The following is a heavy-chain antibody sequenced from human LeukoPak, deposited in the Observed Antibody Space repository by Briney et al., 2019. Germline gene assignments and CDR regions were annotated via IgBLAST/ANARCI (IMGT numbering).Heavy chain of an antibody. D-gene: IGHD3-3*01. CDR3: AREGDFWSGYYTDYYYYMDV. Sequence: GGSLRLSCAASGFTVSSNYMSWVRQVPGKGLEWVSVIYSGGSTYYADSVKGRFTISRDNSKNSLYLQMNSLRAEDTAVYYCAREGDFWSGYYTDYYYYMDVWGKGTTVTVSS. V-gene: IGHV3-66*01. CDR1: GFTVSSNY. J-gene: IGHJ6*03. CDR2: IYSGGST.